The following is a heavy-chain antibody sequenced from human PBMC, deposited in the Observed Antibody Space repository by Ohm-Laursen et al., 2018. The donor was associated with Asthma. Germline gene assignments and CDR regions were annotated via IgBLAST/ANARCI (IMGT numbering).Heavy chain of an antibody. D-gene: IGHD4-23*01. CDR2: ISGSGGST. CDR3: AKLDDYGGNRRAFDI. J-gene: IGHJ3*02. Sequence: SLRLSCAASGFTFSSYAMSWVRQAPGKGLEWVSAISGSGGSTYYADSVKGRFTISRDNSKNTLYLQMNSLRAGDTAVYYCAKLDDYGGNRRAFDIWGQGTTVTVSS. CDR1: GFTFSSYA. V-gene: IGHV3-23*01.